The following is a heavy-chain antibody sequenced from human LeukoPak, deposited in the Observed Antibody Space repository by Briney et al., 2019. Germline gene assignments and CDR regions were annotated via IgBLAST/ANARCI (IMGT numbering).Heavy chain of an antibody. Sequence: GRSLRLSCAASGFTFSSYGMHWVRQAPGKGLEWVAVISYDGSNKYYADSVKGRFTISRDNSKNTLYLQMNSLRAEDTAVYYCANLRGIAVAGLNYYGMDVWGQGTTVTVSS. CDR1: GFTFSSYG. D-gene: IGHD6-19*01. CDR3: ANLRGIAVAGLNYYGMDV. J-gene: IGHJ6*02. V-gene: IGHV3-30*18. CDR2: ISYDGSNK.